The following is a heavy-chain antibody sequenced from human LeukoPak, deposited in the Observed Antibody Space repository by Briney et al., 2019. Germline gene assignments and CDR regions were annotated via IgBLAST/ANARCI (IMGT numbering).Heavy chain of an antibody. CDR2: IYYSETT. CDR1: GDSIGTTNYY. CDR3: ARQRADYFYYYVDV. V-gene: IGHV4-39*01. D-gene: IGHD3-9*01. Sequence: SETLSLTCTVSGDSIGTTNYYWGWLRQPPGKGLEWIGSIYYSETTYDNPSLESRVTISIETSKNQFSLKLSSVTAADTAVYYCARQRADYFYYYVDVWGKGTTVTVS. J-gene: IGHJ6*03.